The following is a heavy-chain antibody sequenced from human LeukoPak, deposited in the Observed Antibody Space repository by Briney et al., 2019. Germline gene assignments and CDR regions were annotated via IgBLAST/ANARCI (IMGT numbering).Heavy chain of an antibody. CDR2: IYRSGST. CDR1: GYSISSGYY. CDR3: ARTEAGYYYYYMDV. V-gene: IGHV4-38-2*02. J-gene: IGHJ6*03. D-gene: IGHD1-14*01. Sequence: SETLSLTCTVSGYSISSGYYWGWIRQPPGKGLEWIGTIYRSGSTYSNPSLRGRVTISVDTSKNQFSLKLSSVTAADTAVYYCARTEAGYYYYYMDVWGKGTTVTVSS.